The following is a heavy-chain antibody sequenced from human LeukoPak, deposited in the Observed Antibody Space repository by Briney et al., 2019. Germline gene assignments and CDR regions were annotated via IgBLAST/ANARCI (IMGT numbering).Heavy chain of an antibody. D-gene: IGHD6-19*01. Sequence: GGSLRLSCAASGFTFSSYGMHWVRQAPGKGLEWEAVISYDGSNKYYADSVKGRFTISRDNSKNTLYLQMNSLRAEDTAVYYCAKARPRIAVAGYFDYWGQGTLVTVSS. J-gene: IGHJ4*02. CDR1: GFTFSSYG. V-gene: IGHV3-30*18. CDR3: AKARPRIAVAGYFDY. CDR2: ISYDGSNK.